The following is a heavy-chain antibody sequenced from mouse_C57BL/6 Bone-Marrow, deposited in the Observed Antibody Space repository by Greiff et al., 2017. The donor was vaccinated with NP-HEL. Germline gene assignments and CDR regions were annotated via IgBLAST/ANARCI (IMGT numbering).Heavy chain of an antibody. J-gene: IGHJ1*03. Sequence: EVKVVESGGGLVKPGGSLKLSCAASGFTFSDYGMHWVRQAPEKGLEWVAYISSGSSTIYYADTVKGRFTLSRDNAKNTLFLQMTSLRSEDTAMYYWATNSDGQPAYWYFDVWGTGTTVTVSS. CDR2: ISSGSSTI. CDR1: GFTFSDYG. D-gene: IGHD6-1*01. V-gene: IGHV5-17*01. CDR3: ATNSDGQPAYWYFDV.